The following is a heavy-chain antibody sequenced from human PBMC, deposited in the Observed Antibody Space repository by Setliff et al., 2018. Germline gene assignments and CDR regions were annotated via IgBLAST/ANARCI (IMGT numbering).Heavy chain of an antibody. Sequence: ASVKVSCKASGGTFSGYAFSWVRQAPGQGLEWIGGITPIFETAHYAEKFRDRVTITADKSTTTVHMELSSLRYEDTAVYYCARGNMDVVAAGGKYSGLAFWGQGTTVTVSS. CDR2: ITPIFETA. D-gene: IGHD6-13*01. CDR1: GGTFSGYA. J-gene: IGHJ6*02. CDR3: ARGNMDVVAAGGKYSGLAF. V-gene: IGHV1-69*06.